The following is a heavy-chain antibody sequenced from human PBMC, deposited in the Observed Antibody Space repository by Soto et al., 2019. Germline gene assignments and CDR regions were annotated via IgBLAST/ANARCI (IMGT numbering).Heavy chain of an antibody. V-gene: IGHV4-59*02. CDR2: IYYGGST. CDR1: GGSVSSNY. D-gene: IGHD4-17*01. CDR3: ASRLYGSNAFFDS. Sequence: SETLSLTCTVSGGSVSSNYWSWIRQPPGKGLEWIGYIYYGGSTHSNPSLKSRVVISIDTSKNQFSLKLSSVTAADTAVYYCASRLYGSNAFFDSWGQGALVTVSS. J-gene: IGHJ5*01.